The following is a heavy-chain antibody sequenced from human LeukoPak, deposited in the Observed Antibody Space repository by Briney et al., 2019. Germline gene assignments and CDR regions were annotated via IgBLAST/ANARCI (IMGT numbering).Heavy chain of an antibody. D-gene: IGHD3-3*01. CDR1: GYTFTGYY. CDR2: VNPNSGDT. Sequence: ASVKVSCKASGYTFTGYYMHWVRQAPGQGLEWVGWVNPNSGDTNYAQKFQGRVIMSRDTSISTVYMELTRLTSDDTAVCYCARAGKIVDWLLYLSTQYFQHWGQGTLVTVSS. J-gene: IGHJ1*01. CDR3: ARAGKIVDWLLYLSTQYFQH. V-gene: IGHV1-2*02.